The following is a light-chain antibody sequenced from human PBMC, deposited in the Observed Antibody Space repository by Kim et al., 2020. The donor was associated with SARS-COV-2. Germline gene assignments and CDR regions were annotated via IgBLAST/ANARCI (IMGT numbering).Light chain of an antibody. CDR3: SSFTRSSTLV. Sequence: GQSITISCTGTSSDIGVYDYVSWYQQHPGKVPKLIIYDVDKRPSGVSNRFSGSKSGNTASLTISGLRAEDEADYYCSSFTRSSTLVFGTGTKVTVL. CDR2: DVD. CDR1: SSDIGVYDY. V-gene: IGLV2-14*03. J-gene: IGLJ1*01.